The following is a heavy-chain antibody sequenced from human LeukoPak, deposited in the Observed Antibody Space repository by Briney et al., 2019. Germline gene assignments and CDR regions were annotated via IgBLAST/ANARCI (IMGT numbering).Heavy chain of an antibody. CDR1: GGSISSYY. V-gene: IGHV4-34*01. CDR2: INHSGST. J-gene: IGHJ5*02. Sequence: SETLSLTCTVSGGSISSYYWSWIRQPPGKGLEWIGEINHSGSTNYNPSLKSRVTISVDTSKNQFSLKLSSVTAADTAVYYCARGLAWFDPWGQGTLVTVSS. CDR3: ARGLAWFDP.